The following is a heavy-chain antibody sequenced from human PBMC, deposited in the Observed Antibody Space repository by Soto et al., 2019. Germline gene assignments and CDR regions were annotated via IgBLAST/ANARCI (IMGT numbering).Heavy chain of an antibody. J-gene: IGHJ4*02. CDR1: GGSFKSGSYS. CDR3: ATDFAYFDS. V-gene: IGHV4-61*01. Sequence: SETLTLTCTFSGGSFKSGSYSWSWIRQPPGKGLEWIGYVYHTGRTSYNPSLKSRVSISMDTSKNQFSLNLDSVTAADTAVYFCATDFAYFDSWGQGTLVTVSS. D-gene: IGHD3-3*01. CDR2: VYHTGRT.